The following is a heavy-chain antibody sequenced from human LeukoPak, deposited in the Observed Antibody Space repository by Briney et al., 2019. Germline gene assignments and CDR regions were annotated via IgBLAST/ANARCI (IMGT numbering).Heavy chain of an antibody. Sequence: ASVKVSCKASGYTFTSYGISWVRQAPGQGLEWMGWISAYNGNTNYAQKLQGRVTMTTDTSTSTAYMELRSLRSDDTAVYYCARDKGYDYVWGSYRYSRDDAFDIWGQGTMVTVSS. CDR1: GYTFTSYG. CDR2: ISAYNGNT. CDR3: ARDKGYDYVWGSYRYSRDDAFDI. D-gene: IGHD3-16*02. V-gene: IGHV1-18*01. J-gene: IGHJ3*02.